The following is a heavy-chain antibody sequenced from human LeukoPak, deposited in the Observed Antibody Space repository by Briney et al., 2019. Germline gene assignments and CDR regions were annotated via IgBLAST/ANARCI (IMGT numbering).Heavy chain of an antibody. J-gene: IGHJ4*02. D-gene: IGHD3-10*01. CDR3: ARIQDMVRGVTDY. V-gene: IGHV1-69*05. CDR2: IIPIFGTA. CDR1: GGTFISYA. Sequence: SVKVSCKASGGTFISYAISWVRQAPGQGLEWMGRIIPIFGTANYAQKFQGRVTITTDESTSTAYMELSSLRSEDTAVYYCARIQDMVRGVTDYWGQGTLVTVSS.